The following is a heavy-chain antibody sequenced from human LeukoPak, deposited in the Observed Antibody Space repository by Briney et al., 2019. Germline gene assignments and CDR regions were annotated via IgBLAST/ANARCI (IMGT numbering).Heavy chain of an antibody. J-gene: IGHJ4*02. Sequence: SQTLSLTCAISGDSVSSNSGAWNWIRQSPSRGLEWLGRTYYRSKWYNDYAVSVKSRLTINPDTSTNQFSLHLTSVTPEDTAVYYCARGICGTTASFDSWGQGTLVTVSS. D-gene: IGHD1-1*01. CDR2: TYYRSKWYN. V-gene: IGHV6-1*01. CDR1: GDSVSSNSGA. CDR3: ARGICGTTASFDS.